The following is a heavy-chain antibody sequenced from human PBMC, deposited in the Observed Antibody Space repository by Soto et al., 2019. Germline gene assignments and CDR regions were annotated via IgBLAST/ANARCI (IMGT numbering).Heavy chain of an antibody. J-gene: IGHJ4*02. V-gene: IGHV3-23*01. CDR1: GFTFSSHA. Sequence: GGSLRLSCAASGFTFSSHAMSWVRQAPGKGLECVSGISGGGGTTFYAESVKGRFTVSRDNSKKTLFLQMNSLRAEDTAIYFCAKTPYDFWSSGQYFFDDWGQGTLVTVSS. D-gene: IGHD3-3*01. CDR2: ISGGGGTT. CDR3: AKTPYDFWSSGQYFFDD.